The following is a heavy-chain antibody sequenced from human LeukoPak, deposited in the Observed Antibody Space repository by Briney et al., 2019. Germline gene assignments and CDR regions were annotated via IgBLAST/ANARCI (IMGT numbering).Heavy chain of an antibody. CDR3: ASLHDRFDY. D-gene: IGHD1-1*01. Sequence: TASETLSLTCTVSGGSISSYYWSWIRQPPGKGLEWIGYIYYSGSTNYNPSLKSRVTISVDTSKNQFSLKLSSVTAADTAVYYCASLHDRFDYWGQGTLVTVSS. V-gene: IGHV4-59*01. J-gene: IGHJ4*02. CDR1: GGSISSYY. CDR2: IYYSGST.